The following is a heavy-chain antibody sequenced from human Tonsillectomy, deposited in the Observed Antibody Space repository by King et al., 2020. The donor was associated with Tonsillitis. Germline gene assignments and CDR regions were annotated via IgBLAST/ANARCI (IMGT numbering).Heavy chain of an antibody. V-gene: IGHV3-74*01. CDR1: GFTFSSYW. J-gene: IGHJ3*02. CDR3: ATGSGHAFDI. CDR2: IISDGSST. Sequence: VQLVESGGGLVQPGGSLRLSCAASGFTFSSYWMHWVRQVPGKGLVWISRIISDGSSTSYANSVKGRFTISRDNAKNTLYLQMNSLRAEDTAVYYCATGSGHAFDIWGEGTMVTVSS.